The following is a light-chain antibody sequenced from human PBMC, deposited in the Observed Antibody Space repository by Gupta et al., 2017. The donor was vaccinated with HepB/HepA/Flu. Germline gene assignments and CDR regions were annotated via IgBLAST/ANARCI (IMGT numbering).Light chain of an antibody. J-gene: IGKJ4*01. CDR2: DAS. CDR1: QSVSTY. V-gene: IGKV3-11*01. Sequence: EIVLTQSPVTQSLSPGERATLSCRASQSVSTYLAWYQQKPGQAPRLLIYDASNRATGIPARFSGSGSGTDFTLTISILEPEDFAIYYCQQRSSWPRTFGGGTKVEIK. CDR3: QQRSSWPRT.